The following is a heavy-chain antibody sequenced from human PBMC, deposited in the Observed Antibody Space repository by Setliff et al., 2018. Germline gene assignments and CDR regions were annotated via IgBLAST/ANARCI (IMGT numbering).Heavy chain of an antibody. Sequence: SETLSLTCTVSGGSITDENSWWAWIRQPAGKRPEWLGLIYIRGGTDYNPSLKSRVTISLDTSGNQFSLNLTSVTAADTAVYYCAVDHVTNIAESGYGYTRIDPWGQGIPVTVSS. D-gene: IGHD6-19*01. J-gene: IGHJ5*02. V-gene: IGHV4-61*02. CDR2: IYIRGGT. CDR1: GGSITDENSW. CDR3: AVDHVTNIAESGYGYTRIDP.